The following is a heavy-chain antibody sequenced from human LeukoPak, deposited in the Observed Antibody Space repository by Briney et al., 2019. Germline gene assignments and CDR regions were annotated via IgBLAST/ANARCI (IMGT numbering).Heavy chain of an antibody. CDR1: GYSFTTYW. V-gene: IGHV5-51*01. CDR3: ARADYGDSTAAY. CDR2: IYPGDSDA. J-gene: IGHJ4*02. D-gene: IGHD4-17*01. Sequence: GESLKISCRGSGYSFTTYWIGWVRQMPGKGLEWMGIIYPGDSDARYSPSFQGQVTMSADKSINTAYLQWSSLKASDAAMYYCARADYGDSTAAYWGQGTLVTVSS.